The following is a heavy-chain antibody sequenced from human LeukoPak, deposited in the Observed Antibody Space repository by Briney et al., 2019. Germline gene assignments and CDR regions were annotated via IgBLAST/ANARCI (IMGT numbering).Heavy chain of an antibody. J-gene: IGHJ4*02. CDR2: IYSGGNT. V-gene: IGHV3-66*02. CDR3: ARGVKGTDGPADDY. D-gene: IGHD5-24*01. CDR1: GFTVINNY. Sequence: GGSLRLSCAVSGFTVINNYMSWVRQAPGKGLEWVSLIYSGGNTYYTDSVKGRFTISRDNSNNTLYLQMNSLRAEDTAVYYCARGVKGTDGPADDYWGQGTLVTVSS.